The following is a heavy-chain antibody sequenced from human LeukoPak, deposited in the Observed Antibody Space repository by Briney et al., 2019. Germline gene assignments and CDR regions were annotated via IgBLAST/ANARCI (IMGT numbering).Heavy chain of an antibody. D-gene: IGHD6-19*01. CDR2: ISSDGSNK. CDR1: GFTFNTYN. Sequence: TGGSLRLSCAASGFTFNTYNMHWVRQAPGKGLEWVALISSDGSNKYYADSVRGRFTISRDNSKNTLYLQMSSLRADDTAMYYCAKGAVAGPFDSWGQGTLVTVSS. CDR3: AKGAVAGPFDS. J-gene: IGHJ4*02. V-gene: IGHV3-30*18.